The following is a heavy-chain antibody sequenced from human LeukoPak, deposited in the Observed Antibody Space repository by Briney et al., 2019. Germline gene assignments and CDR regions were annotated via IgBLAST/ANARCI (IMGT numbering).Heavy chain of an antibody. V-gene: IGHV3-30*18. CDR2: MSYDGGNK. CDR1: GFTFSSYG. J-gene: IGHJ6*02. Sequence: PGGSLRLSCAASGFTFSSYGMHWVRQAPGKGLEWVAVMSYDGGNKYYADSVKGRFTISRDNSKNTLYLQVNSLRPEDTAVYYCAKDPASGSSYYFYGMEVWGQGTTVTVSS. CDR3: AKDPASGSSYYFYGMEV. D-gene: IGHD1-26*01.